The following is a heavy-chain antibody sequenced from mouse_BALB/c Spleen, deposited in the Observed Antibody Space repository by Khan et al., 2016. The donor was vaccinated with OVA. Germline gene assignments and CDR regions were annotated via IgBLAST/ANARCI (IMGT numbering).Heavy chain of an antibody. V-gene: IGHV1-84*02. CDR2: IYPGTANT. CDR3: EGSAAVSTRDALDY. D-gene: IGHD1-1*01. J-gene: IGHJ4*01. CDR1: GYTFTDYF. Sequence: VQLVESGPELVKPGASVKISCKASGYTFTDYFIKWVKQRPGQGLEWIGWIYPGTANTKYNEKFKGKATLTVDTSSSTAYMQLSSLTSADTAVYVGEGSAAVSTRDALDYWGQGTSVTVSS.